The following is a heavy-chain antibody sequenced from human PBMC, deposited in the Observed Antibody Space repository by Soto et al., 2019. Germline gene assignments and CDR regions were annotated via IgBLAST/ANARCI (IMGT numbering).Heavy chain of an antibody. D-gene: IGHD2-2*02. CDR2: INPSGGST. Sequence: ASVKVCCKASGYTFTSYYMHWVRQAPGQGLEWMGIINPSGGSTSYAQKFQGRVTMTRDTSTSTVYMELSSLRSEDTAVYYCARSIPAVVVVPAAILGYYYYGMDVWGQGTTVTVSS. J-gene: IGHJ6*02. CDR3: ARSIPAVVVVPAAILGYYYYGMDV. CDR1: GYTFTSYY. V-gene: IGHV1-46*01.